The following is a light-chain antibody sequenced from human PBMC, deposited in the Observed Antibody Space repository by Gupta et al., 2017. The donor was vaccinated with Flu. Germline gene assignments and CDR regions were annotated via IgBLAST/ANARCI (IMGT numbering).Light chain of an antibody. V-gene: IGKV3-20*01. CDR3: QQYGSSRYS. Sequence: DIVLTQSRGTLSLSAGDRATLSCSVSQSVSNSYLSWYQQKPAQAPRLLIYGASSRATGIPDRFSGSGSGTDFTLTISRLEHEDVAVYYCQQYGSSRYSFGQGTKLEIK. CDR2: GAS. J-gene: IGKJ2*03. CDR1: QSVSNSY.